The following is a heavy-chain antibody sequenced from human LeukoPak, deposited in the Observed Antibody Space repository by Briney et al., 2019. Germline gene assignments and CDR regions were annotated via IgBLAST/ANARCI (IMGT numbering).Heavy chain of an antibody. D-gene: IGHD3-9*01. CDR2: IIPILGIA. CDR3: ASSYYDILTGYSNFDY. J-gene: IGHJ4*02. V-gene: IGHV1-69*02. CDR1: GYTFTGYY. Sequence: ASVKVSCKASGYTFTGYYMHWVRQAPGQGLEWMGRIIPILGIANYAQKFQGRVTITADKSTSTAYMELSSLRSEDTAVYYCASSYYDILTGYSNFDYWGQGTLVTVSS.